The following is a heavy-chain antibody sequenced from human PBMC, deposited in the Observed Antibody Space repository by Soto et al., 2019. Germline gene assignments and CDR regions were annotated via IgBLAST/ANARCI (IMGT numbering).Heavy chain of an antibody. CDR3: AKGISTSQRYYYYYYMDV. Sequence: GGSLRLSCAASGFTFSSYAMSWVRQAPGKGLEWVSAISGSGGSTYYADSVKGRFTISRDNSKNTLYLQMNSLRAEDTAVYYCAKGISTSQRYYYYYYMDVWGKGTTVTVSS. CDR2: ISGSGGST. D-gene: IGHD2-2*01. V-gene: IGHV3-23*01. CDR1: GFTFSSYA. J-gene: IGHJ6*03.